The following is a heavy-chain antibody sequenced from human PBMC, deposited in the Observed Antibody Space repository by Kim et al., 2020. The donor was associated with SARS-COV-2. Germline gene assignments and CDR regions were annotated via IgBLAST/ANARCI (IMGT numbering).Heavy chain of an antibody. CDR1: GGSISSYY. CDR2: IYTSGST. CDR3: ARDKRYYGSGRYNWYFDL. D-gene: IGHD3-10*01. Sequence: SETLSLTCTVSGGSISSYYWSWIRQPAGKGLEWIGRIYTSGSTNYNPSLKSRVTMSVDTSKNQFSLKLSSVTAADTAVYYCARDKRYYGSGRYNWYFDLWGRGTLVTVSS. J-gene: IGHJ2*01. V-gene: IGHV4-4*07.